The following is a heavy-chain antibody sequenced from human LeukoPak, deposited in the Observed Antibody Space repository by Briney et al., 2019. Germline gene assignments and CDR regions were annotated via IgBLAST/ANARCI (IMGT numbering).Heavy chain of an antibody. J-gene: IGHJ5*02. CDR2: IKGRSHGETT. V-gene: IGHV3-15*01. CDR1: GFPFSNAY. D-gene: IGHD4-23*01. CDR3: TTDVGGNSYFTPTQLNWFDP. Sequence: GGSLRLSCAASGFPFSNAYMNWVRQAPGKGLEWVGRIKGRSHGETTDYAAPVKGRFTITRDDSKNTLYLQMNSLKTDDTAVYYCTTDVGGNSYFTPTQLNWFDPWGQGTLVTVSS.